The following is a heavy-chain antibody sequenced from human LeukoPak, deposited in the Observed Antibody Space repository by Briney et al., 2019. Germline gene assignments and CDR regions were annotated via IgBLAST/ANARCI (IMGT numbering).Heavy chain of an antibody. D-gene: IGHD3-22*01. CDR2: INHSGST. CDR3: ARDVGDYYDSIPLDY. J-gene: IGHJ4*02. CDR1: GGSFSGYY. Sequence: PSETLSLTCAVYGGSFSGYYWSWIRQPPGKGLEWIGEINHSGSTNYNPSLKSRVTISVDTSKNQFSLKLSSVTAADTAVYYCARDVGDYYDSIPLDYWGQGTLVTVSS. V-gene: IGHV4-34*01.